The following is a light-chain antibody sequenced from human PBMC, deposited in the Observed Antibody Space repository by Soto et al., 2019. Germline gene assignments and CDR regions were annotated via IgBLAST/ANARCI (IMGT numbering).Light chain of an antibody. J-gene: IGLJ3*02. CDR3: ETWDSNTRV. Sequence: QPVLTQSSSASASLGSSVKLTCTLSSGHSTYIIAWHQQQPGKSPRYLMKLEGSGSYNKVSGVPDRCSGSSSGADRYLNISSLHFEDEADYYCETWDSNTRVFGGGTKVTVL. CDR2: LEGSGSY. CDR1: SGHSTYI. V-gene: IGLV4-60*02.